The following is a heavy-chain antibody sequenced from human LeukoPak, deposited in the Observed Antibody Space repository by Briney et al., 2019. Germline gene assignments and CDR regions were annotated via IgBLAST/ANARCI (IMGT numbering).Heavy chain of an antibody. V-gene: IGHV3-33*08. CDR2: IWYDGSNK. CDR3: ARAESLAAVGTGYFEY. D-gene: IGHD6-13*01. CDR1: GFTFSNFG. J-gene: IGHJ4*02. Sequence: GGSLRLSCAASGFTFSNFGMHWVRQAPGKGLEWVAVIWYDGSNKYYADSVKGRFTISRDNSKNTLYLQMNSLRAEDTAVYYCARAESLAAVGTGYFEYWGQGTLVTVSS.